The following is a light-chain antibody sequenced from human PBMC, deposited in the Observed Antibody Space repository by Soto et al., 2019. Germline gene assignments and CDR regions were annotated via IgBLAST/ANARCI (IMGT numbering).Light chain of an antibody. J-gene: IGKJ1*01. V-gene: IGKV3-20*01. CDR1: QSVSSSY. Sequence: EIVLTQSPGTLSLSPGERATLSCRASQSVSSSYLAWYQQKPGQAPRLLIYGASSRATGIPDRFSGSGSGTDFTLTISRLEPEYFAVYYCQQYGSSPRTFRQETKVEIK. CDR2: GAS. CDR3: QQYGSSPRT.